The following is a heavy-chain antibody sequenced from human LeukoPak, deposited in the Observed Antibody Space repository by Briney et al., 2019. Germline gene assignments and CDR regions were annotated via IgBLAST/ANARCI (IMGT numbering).Heavy chain of an antibody. CDR1: GFTVSSNY. V-gene: IGHV3-53*01. CDR2: VYSGGST. Sequence: GGSLRLSCAASGFTVSSNYMNWVRQAPGKGLEWVSVVYSGGSTYYADSVKGRFTISRDNSKNTLYLQMNSRRAEDTAVYYCARDLGNSGRFDYWGQGTLVTVSS. CDR3: ARDLGNSGRFDY. D-gene: IGHD4-23*01. J-gene: IGHJ4*02.